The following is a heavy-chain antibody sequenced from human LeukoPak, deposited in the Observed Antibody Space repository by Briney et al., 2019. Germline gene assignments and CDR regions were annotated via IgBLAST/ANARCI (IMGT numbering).Heavy chain of an antibody. CDR2: ISWNSGSI. CDR3: AKDAVPTYYYDNSGYYGYFDY. V-gene: IGHV3-9*01. Sequence: GGSLRLSCAASGFTFDDYAMHWVRQAPGKGLEWVSGISWNSGSIGYADSVKGRFTISRDNAKNSLYLQMNSLRAEDTAVYYCAKDAVPTYYYDNSGYYGYFDYWGQGTLVTVSS. D-gene: IGHD3-22*01. J-gene: IGHJ4*02. CDR1: GFTFDDYA.